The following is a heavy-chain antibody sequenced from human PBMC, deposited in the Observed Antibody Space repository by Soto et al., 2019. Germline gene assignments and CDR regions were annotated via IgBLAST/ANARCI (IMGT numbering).Heavy chain of an antibody. CDR1: GGSISSGGYY. CDR3: ARDRVVVVVAATRGYYYYGMDV. CDR2: IYYSGST. J-gene: IGHJ6*02. Sequence: SETLSLTCTVSGGSISSGGYYWSWIRQHPGKGLEWIGYIYYSGSTYYNPSLKSRVTISVDTSKNQFSLKLSSVTAADTAVYYCARDRVVVVVAATRGYYYYGMDVWGQGTTVTVS. V-gene: IGHV4-31*03. D-gene: IGHD2-15*01.